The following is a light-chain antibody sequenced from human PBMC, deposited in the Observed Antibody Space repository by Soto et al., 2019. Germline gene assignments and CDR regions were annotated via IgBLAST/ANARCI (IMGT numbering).Light chain of an antibody. J-gene: IGLJ1*01. CDR1: SSDVGGYNY. CDR2: DVS. CDR3: SSYTSSSTYV. V-gene: IGLV2-14*01. Sequence: SALTQPASVYGSPGQSITISCTGTSSDVGGYNYVSWYQQHPGKAPKLMIYDVSNRPSGVSNRFSGSKSGNTASLTISGLQAEDEADYYCSSYTSSSTYVFGTGTKVTVL.